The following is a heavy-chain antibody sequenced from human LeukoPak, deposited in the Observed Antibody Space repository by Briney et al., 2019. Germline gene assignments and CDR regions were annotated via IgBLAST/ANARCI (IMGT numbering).Heavy chain of an antibody. CDR2: INAGNGNT. Sequence: GASVKVSCKASGYTFTSYAMHWVRQAPGQRLEWMGWINAGNGNTKYSQKFQGRVTITRDTSASTAYMELSSLRSEDTAVYYCARDNNRPGPITQEYDSSGYHDYWGQGTLVTVSS. V-gene: IGHV1-3*01. CDR3: ARDNNRPGPITQEYDSSGYHDY. CDR1: GYTFTSYA. D-gene: IGHD3-22*01. J-gene: IGHJ4*02.